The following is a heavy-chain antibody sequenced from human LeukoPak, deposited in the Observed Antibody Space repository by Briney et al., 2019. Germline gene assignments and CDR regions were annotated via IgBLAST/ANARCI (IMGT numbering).Heavy chain of an antibody. CDR3: ARDRGINWFDP. Sequence: GGSLRLSCAASGYTFTNYWMHWVRQAPGEGLVGVSRINTDGTNTIYADSVRGRFTVSRDNAKNTLYLQMDSLRAEDTAVYYRARDRGINWFDPWGQGTLVAVSS. CDR1: GYTFTNYW. CDR2: INTDGTNT. V-gene: IGHV3-74*01. J-gene: IGHJ5*02. D-gene: IGHD3-16*01.